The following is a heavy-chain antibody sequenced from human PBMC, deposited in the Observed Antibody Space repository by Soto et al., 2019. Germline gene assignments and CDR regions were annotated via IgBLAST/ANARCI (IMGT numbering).Heavy chain of an antibody. V-gene: IGHV1-3*01. CDR3: ARIYGTYYDILTGLWGGHFDY. D-gene: IGHD3-9*01. J-gene: IGHJ4*02. Sequence: ASVKVSCKASGNTVPNYAIHWVRQAPGQRLEWMGWISAYNGNTNYAQKFQDRVTMTSDTSTSTIYIELSSLRSEDTAVFYFARIYGTYYDILTGLWGGHFDYWGQGTQVTVSS. CDR1: GNTVPNYA. CDR2: ISAYNGNT.